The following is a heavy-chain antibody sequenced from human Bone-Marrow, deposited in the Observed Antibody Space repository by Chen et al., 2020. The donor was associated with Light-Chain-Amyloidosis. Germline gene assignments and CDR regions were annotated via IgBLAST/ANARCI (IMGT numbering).Heavy chain of an antibody. Sequence: EVQLVESGGGVVQPGGSLTLSCAASGFTFDDYAMHWVRQAPGKGLEWVSLIVGDGRSTYYADSVKGRFTISRDNNKNSLSLQMNSLKSEDTALYYCAKSPRYSTGRFDYCGQGTLVTVSS. V-gene: IGHV3-43*02. CDR2: IVGDGRST. D-gene: IGHD2-8*02. CDR1: GFTFDDYA. J-gene: IGHJ4*02. CDR3: AKSPRYSTGRFDY.